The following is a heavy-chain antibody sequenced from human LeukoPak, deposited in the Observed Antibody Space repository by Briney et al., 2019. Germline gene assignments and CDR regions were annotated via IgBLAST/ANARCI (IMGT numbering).Heavy chain of an antibody. J-gene: IGHJ4*02. CDR2: MNPNSGNT. CDR1: GYTFTSYD. Sequence: ASVKVSCKASGYTFTSYDIHWVRQATGQGLEWMGWMNPNSGNTGYAQKFQGRVTMTRNTSISTAYMELSSLRSEDTAVYYCAREDSSDYQPIDYWGQATLVTVSS. V-gene: IGHV1-8*01. CDR3: AREDSSDYQPIDY. D-gene: IGHD4-17*01.